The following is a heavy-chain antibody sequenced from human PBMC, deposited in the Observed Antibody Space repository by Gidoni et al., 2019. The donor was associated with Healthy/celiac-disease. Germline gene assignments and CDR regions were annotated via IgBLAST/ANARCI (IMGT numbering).Heavy chain of an antibody. V-gene: IGHV3-48*02. J-gene: IGHJ4*02. CDR3: ARVVVVVHPPYVDY. CDR1: GFTFSSYS. D-gene: IGHD2-15*01. CDR2: ISSSSSTI. Sequence: EVQLVESGGGLVQPGGSLRLSCAASGFTFSSYSMNWVRQAPGKGLEWVSYISSSSSTIYYADSVKGRFTISRDNAKNSLYLQMNSLRDEDTAVYYCARVVVVVHPPYVDYWGQGTLVTVSS.